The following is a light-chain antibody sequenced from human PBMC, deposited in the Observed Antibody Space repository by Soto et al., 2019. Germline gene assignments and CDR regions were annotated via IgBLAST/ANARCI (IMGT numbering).Light chain of an antibody. Sequence: QSALTQPASVSGSPGQSITISCTGTSSDVGGYNYLSWYQHHPGKAPKLMIYDVSDRPSGVSNRFSGSKSGNTASLTISWLQTEYAAHYYCSSYTSSSTRVFGSGTKVTVL. CDR2: DVS. CDR1: SSDVGGYNY. J-gene: IGLJ1*01. CDR3: SSYTSSSTRV. V-gene: IGLV2-14*03.